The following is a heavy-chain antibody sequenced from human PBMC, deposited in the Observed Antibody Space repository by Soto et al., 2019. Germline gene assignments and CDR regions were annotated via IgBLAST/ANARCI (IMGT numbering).Heavy chain of an antibody. CDR2: IYWDNDE. CDR3: SHRPTSRSGFY. V-gene: IGHV2-5*02. J-gene: IGHJ4*02. CDR1: GFSLSTTGVG. D-gene: IGHD3-3*01. Sequence: QIPLKESGPTLVKPTQPLTLSCTFSGFSLSTTGVGVGWIRQPPGKALEWLALIYWDNDERYSPSLKSRLTITKDTSKNPVVLKMTNMDPVDTATYYCSHRPTSRSGFYWGQGTLVTVSS.